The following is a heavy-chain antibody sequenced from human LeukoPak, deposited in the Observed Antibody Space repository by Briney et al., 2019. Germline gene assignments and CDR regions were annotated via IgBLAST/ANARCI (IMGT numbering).Heavy chain of an antibody. D-gene: IGHD5-18*01. Sequence: PGGSLRLSCAASGFTFSSYAMNWVRQAPGKGLEWVAGISGSGGSTYYADSVKGRFTISRDNSKNTLYLQMNSLRAEDTAVYYCAKDLGLSYGYYTSSSFDPWGQGTLVTVSS. V-gene: IGHV3-23*01. J-gene: IGHJ5*02. CDR1: GFTFSSYA. CDR2: ISGSGGST. CDR3: AKDLGLSYGYYTSSSFDP.